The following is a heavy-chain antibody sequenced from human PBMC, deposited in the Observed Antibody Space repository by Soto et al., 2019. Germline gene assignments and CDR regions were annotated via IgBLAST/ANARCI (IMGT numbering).Heavy chain of an antibody. CDR1: GYTFTDYY. D-gene: IGHD3-10*01. CDR2: INPNSGGT. V-gene: IGHV1-2*04. Sequence: ASVKASCRASGYTFTDYYMHWVRQAPGQGLEWMGWINPNSGGTNYAQKFQGWVTMTRDTSISTAYMELSRLRSDDTAVYYCARDLIVSAGSGSYYNDGMDVWGQGTTVTVSS. J-gene: IGHJ6*02. CDR3: ARDLIVSAGSGSYYNDGMDV.